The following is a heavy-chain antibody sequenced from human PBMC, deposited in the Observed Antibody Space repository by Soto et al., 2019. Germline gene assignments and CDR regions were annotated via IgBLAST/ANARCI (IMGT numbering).Heavy chain of an antibody. D-gene: IGHD3-10*01. J-gene: IGHJ4*02. V-gene: IGHV1-8*01. CDR1: GDRFTSYD. Sequence: GTSVKLSCEACGDRFTSYDINWVRQATKQGLEWMGWMNPNSGNTGYAQKFQGRVTMTRNTSISTAYMELSSLRSEDTAVYYCARGPWVRGVIITPGLDYWGQGTLVTVSS. CDR2: MNPNSGNT. CDR3: ARGPWVRGVIITPGLDY.